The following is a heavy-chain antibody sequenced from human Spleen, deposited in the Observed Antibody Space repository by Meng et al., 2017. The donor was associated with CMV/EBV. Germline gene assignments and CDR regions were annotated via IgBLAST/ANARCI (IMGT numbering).Heavy chain of an antibody. CDR1: GFTFSSYS. D-gene: IGHD5-18*01. Sequence: GGSLRLSCAASGFTFSSYSMHWVRQAPGKGLEWVAVIWYDGSNKYYADSVKGRFTISRDNSKNTVYVQMNSLRADDSAVYYCAKDHIGGDSYSYVNSYYFDFRGQGMLVTVSS. J-gene: IGHJ4*02. CDR2: IWYDGSNK. CDR3: AKDHIGGDSYSYVNSYYFDF. V-gene: IGHV3-30*02.